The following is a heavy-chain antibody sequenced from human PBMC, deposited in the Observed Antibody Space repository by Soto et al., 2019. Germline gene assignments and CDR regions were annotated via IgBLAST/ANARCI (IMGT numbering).Heavy chain of an antibody. Sequence: QVQLQESGPGLVKPSGTLSLTCTVSGGSMSSSNWWNWVRQSPGKGLEWIGEAHHSGRTNYNPSLKSRVTISVDKSKNHFSLKLSCVTAADTAVYYCARSEATGLDYWGQGTLVTVSS. CDR2: AHHSGRT. V-gene: IGHV4-4*02. CDR1: GGSMSSSNW. J-gene: IGHJ4*02. D-gene: IGHD1-26*01. CDR3: ARSEATGLDY.